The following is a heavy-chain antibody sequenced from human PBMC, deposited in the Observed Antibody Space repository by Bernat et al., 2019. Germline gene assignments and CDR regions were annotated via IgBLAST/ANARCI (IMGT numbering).Heavy chain of an antibody. Sequence: QVQLVESGGGVVQPGRSLRLSCAASGFTFSSYGMHWVRQAPGKGLEWVAVIWYDGSNKYYADSVKGRFTISRDNSKNTVYLQMNSLRAEDTAVYYCARGMGGVYDLGAFDIRGQGTMVTVSS. CDR3: ARGMGGVYDLGAFDI. D-gene: IGHD5/OR15-5a*01. CDR1: GFTFSSYG. CDR2: IWYDGSNK. V-gene: IGHV3-33*01. J-gene: IGHJ3*02.